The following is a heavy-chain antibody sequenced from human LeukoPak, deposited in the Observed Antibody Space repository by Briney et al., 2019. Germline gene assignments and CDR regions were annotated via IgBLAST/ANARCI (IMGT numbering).Heavy chain of an antibody. CDR3: ARGAADYDILTGSNWFDP. J-gene: IGHJ5*02. D-gene: IGHD3-9*01. CDR2: MNPNSGNT. V-gene: IGHV1-8*01. CDR1: GYTFTSYD. Sequence: ASVKVSCKASGYTFTSYDINWVRQATGQGLEWMGWMNPNSGNTGYAQKFQGRVTMTRNTSISTAYMELSSLRSEDTAVYYCARGAADYDILTGSNWFDPWGQGTLVTVSS.